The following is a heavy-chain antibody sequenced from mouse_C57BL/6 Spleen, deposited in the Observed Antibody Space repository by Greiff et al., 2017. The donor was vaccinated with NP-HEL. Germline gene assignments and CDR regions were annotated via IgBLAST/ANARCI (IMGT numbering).Heavy chain of an antibody. D-gene: IGHD3-2*02. CDR1: GYTFTSYG. CDR2: IYPRSGNT. V-gene: IGHV1-81*01. Sequence: VQLVESGAELARPGASVKLSCKASGYTFTSYGISWVKQRTGQGLEWIGEIYPRSGNTYYNEKFKGKATMTADKSSSTAYMELRSLTSEVSSVYFCARGSSGYVGFAYWGQGTLVTVSA. CDR3: ARGSSGYVGFAY. J-gene: IGHJ3*01.